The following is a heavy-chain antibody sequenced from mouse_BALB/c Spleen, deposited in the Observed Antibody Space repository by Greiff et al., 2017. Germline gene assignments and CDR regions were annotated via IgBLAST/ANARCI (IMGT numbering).Heavy chain of an antibody. D-gene: IGHD2-10*02. V-gene: IGHV1S41*01. CDR2: IAPGSGST. J-gene: IGHJ4*01. CDR1: GYTFTSYW. Sequence: DLVKPGASVKLSCKASGYTFTSYWINWIKQRPGQGLEWIGRIAPGSGSTYYNEMFKDKATLTADKSSSTAYMQLSSLTSEDSAVYYCARGGMYGNYEAMDYWGQGTSVTVSS. CDR3: ARGGMYGNYEAMDY.